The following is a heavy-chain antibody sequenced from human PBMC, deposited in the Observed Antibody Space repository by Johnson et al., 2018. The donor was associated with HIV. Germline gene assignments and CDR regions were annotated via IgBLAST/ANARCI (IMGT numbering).Heavy chain of an antibody. CDR1: GFTFDACG. V-gene: IGHV3-23*04. D-gene: IGHD6-6*01. Sequence: VQLVESGGGVVRPGGSLRLSCAASGFTFDACGMSWVRQAPGKGLEWVSSISGSGGSTYYAASMKGRSTISRDNSKNTLYLQMNSLRAEDTAVYYCARAGSSSDDAFDIWGQGTMVTVSS. CDR3: ARAGSSSDDAFDI. CDR2: ISGSGGST. J-gene: IGHJ3*02.